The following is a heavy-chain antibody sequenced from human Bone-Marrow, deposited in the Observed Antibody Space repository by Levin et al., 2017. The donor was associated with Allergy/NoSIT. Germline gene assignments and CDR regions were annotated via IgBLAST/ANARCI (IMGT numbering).Heavy chain of an antibody. Sequence: ETLSLTCAASGSTFSNYDMNWVRRAPGKGLEWVSSISTTSAYTYYADSVRGRFTISRDNAKNSLFLQMNSLRAEDTAIYYCARDPRQTDWYFDLWGRGTLVTVSS. J-gene: IGHJ2*01. CDR3: ARDPRQTDWYFDL. CDR1: GSTFSNYD. CDR2: ISTTSAYT. V-gene: IGHV3-21*06.